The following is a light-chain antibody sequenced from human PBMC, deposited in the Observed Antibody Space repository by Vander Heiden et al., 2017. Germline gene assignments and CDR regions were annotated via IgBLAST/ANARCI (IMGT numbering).Light chain of an antibody. CDR1: QSVISSY. J-gene: IGKJ5*01. Sequence: EIVLTQSPGSLSLSPGDRATLSCRASQSVISSYLAWYQQKPGQSPKLLIYGASSRATGIPDRFSGSGSGTDFTLTISRLEPEDFALYYCQQYGNSPFTFGQGTQVEIK. CDR2: GAS. V-gene: IGKV3-20*01. CDR3: QQYGNSPFT.